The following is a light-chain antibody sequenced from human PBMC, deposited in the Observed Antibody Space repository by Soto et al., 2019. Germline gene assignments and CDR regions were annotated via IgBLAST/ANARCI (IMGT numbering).Light chain of an antibody. CDR2: GAS. J-gene: IGKJ1*01. V-gene: IGKV1-27*01. CDR3: QNYNSAPRT. CDR1: QGISNS. Sequence: DTQMTQSPSSLSASVGDRVTITCRASQGISNSLAWYQQKPGKGPELLIYGASTLQPGVPSRFSGSGSGTDFALTISRLQPEDVATYYCQNYNSAPRTFGQGTKVELK.